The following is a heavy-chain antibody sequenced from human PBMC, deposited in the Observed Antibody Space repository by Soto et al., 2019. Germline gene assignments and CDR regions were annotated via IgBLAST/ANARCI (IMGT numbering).Heavy chain of an antibody. V-gene: IGHV3-74*01. CDR3: ARAGGYCSDGFCYGGFDI. CDR2: INSDGTDT. CDR1: GFTFSGYW. J-gene: IGHJ3*02. D-gene: IGHD2-15*01. Sequence: GGSLRLSCAASGFTFSGYWMHWVRQAPGKGLVWVSLINSDGTDTTYADSVMGRFTMSRDNAKNTLYLQMNSLRAGDTAVYYCARAGGYCSDGFCYGGFDIWGQGTMVTVSS.